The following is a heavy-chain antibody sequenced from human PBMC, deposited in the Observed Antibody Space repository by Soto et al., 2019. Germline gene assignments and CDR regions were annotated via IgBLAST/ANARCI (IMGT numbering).Heavy chain of an antibody. Sequence: SVKVSCKASGGTFSSYAISWVRQAPGQGLEWMGGIIPIFGTANYAQKFQGRVTITADESTSTAYMELSSLRSEDTAVYYCARTSVAGPWGKLVDYYYYGMDVWGQGTTVTVSS. D-gene: IGHD6-19*01. CDR2: IIPIFGTA. V-gene: IGHV1-69*13. CDR3: ARTSVAGPWGKLVDYYYYGMDV. CDR1: GGTFSSYA. J-gene: IGHJ6*02.